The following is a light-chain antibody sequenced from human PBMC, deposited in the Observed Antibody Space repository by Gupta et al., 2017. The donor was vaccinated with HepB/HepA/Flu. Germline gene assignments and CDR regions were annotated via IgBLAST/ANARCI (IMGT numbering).Light chain of an antibody. CDR2: DAS. Sequence: EIVLTQSPATLSLSPGERATLSCRASQSVSSYLAWYQQKPGQAPRLLIYDASNRATGIPARFSGSGYGTDFTLTISSREPEDFAVYYGQQRSNWPPRTFGQGTRLEIK. V-gene: IGKV3-11*01. CDR3: QQRSNWPPRT. J-gene: IGKJ5*01. CDR1: QSVSSY.